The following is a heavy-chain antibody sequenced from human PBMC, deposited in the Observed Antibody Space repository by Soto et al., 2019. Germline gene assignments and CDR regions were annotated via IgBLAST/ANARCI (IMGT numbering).Heavy chain of an antibody. CDR1: GYTFTSYG. Sequence: QVQLVQSGAEVKKPGASVKVSCKASGYTFTSYGISWVRQAPGQGLEWMGWISAYNGNTNYAQKLQGRVTMTTDTSTSTAYMELRSLRSDDTAVYYCARPYYYDSSGHKGAFDICGQGTMVTVSS. CDR3: ARPYYYDSSGHKGAFDI. CDR2: ISAYNGNT. D-gene: IGHD3-22*01. V-gene: IGHV1-18*01. J-gene: IGHJ3*02.